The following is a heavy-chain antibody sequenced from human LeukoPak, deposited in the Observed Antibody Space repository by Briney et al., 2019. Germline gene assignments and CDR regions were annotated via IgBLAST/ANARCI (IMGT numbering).Heavy chain of an antibody. CDR3: ARAYYYYMDV. V-gene: IGHV3-74*01. CDR2: INSDGSST. J-gene: IGHJ6*03. Sequence: GGSLRLSCAASGFTFSNYGMSWVRQAPGKGLVWVSRINSDGSSTSYADSVKGRFTISRDNAKNTLYLQMNSLRAEDTAVYYCARAYYYYMDVWGKGTTVTVSS. CDR1: GFTFSNYG.